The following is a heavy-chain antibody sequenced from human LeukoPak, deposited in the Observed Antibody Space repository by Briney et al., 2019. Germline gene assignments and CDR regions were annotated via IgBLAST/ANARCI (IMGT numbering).Heavy chain of an antibody. CDR2: IFYSGST. V-gene: IGHV4-59*12. Sequence: SETLSLTCTVSGDSISRYYWSWIRQPPGKGLEWIGYIFYSGSTNYNPSLESRVTISVDTSKNQFSLKLSSVTAADTAVYYCARGSRPDYYGSGSYYNWFDPWGQGTLVTVSS. J-gene: IGHJ5*02. D-gene: IGHD3-10*01. CDR3: ARGSRPDYYGSGSYYNWFDP. CDR1: GDSISRYY.